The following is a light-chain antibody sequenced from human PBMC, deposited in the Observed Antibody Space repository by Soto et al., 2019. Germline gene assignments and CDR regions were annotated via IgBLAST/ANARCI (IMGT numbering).Light chain of an antibody. V-gene: IGKV1-39*01. CDR2: AAS. CDR3: QQSYSAPQT. J-gene: IGKJ1*01. CDR1: QSISSY. Sequence: DIQMTQSPSSLSASVGDRVTITCRASQSISSYLNWYQQTPGKAPKLLIYAASSLQSGVPSRFSGSESGTDFTLTISSLQPEDFATYYCQQSYSAPQTFGQGTKVDLK.